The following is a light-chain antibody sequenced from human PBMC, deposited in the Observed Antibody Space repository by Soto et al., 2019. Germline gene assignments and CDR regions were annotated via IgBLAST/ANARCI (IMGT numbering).Light chain of an antibody. J-gene: IGKJ4*01. CDR2: VAS. Sequence: DIQMTQSPSSLSASVGDRVTITCRASQSVGRFLNWYQQKPGKAPTVLINVASTLRSGVPSRFSGSGSGTDFNLTINSLQPEDFATYFCQQSFTTPLTFCGGPKVEIK. CDR1: QSVGRF. CDR3: QQSFTTPLT. V-gene: IGKV1-39*01.